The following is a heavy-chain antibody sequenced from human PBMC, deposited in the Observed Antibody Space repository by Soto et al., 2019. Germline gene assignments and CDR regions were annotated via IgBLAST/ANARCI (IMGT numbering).Heavy chain of an antibody. J-gene: IGHJ4*02. CDR3: ARGGLYCSSPSCYITEATLDY. CDR1: GYTFTSYA. CDR2: INAGNGNT. D-gene: IGHD2-2*02. Sequence: ASVKVSCKASGYTFTSYAMHWVRQAPGQRLEWMGWINAGNGNTKYSQKFQGRVTITRDTSASTAYMELSSLRSEDTAVYYCARGGLYCSSPSCYITEATLDYWGQGTLVTVSS. V-gene: IGHV1-3*01.